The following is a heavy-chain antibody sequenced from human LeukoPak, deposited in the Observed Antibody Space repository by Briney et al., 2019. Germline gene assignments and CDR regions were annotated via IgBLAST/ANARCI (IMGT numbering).Heavy chain of an antibody. CDR3: ARTHAGYSYGLRVPGDY. Sequence: GASVKVSCKASGYTFTGYYMHWVRQAPGQGLEWMGWINPNSGGTNYAQKFQGGVTMTRDTSISTAYMELSRLRSDDTAVYYCARTHAGYSYGLRVPGDYWGQGTLVTVSS. CDR2: INPNSGGT. J-gene: IGHJ4*02. V-gene: IGHV1-2*02. D-gene: IGHD5-18*01. CDR1: GYTFTGYY.